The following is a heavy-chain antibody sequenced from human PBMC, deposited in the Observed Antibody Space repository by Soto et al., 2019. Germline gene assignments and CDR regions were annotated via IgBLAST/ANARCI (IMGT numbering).Heavy chain of an antibody. CDR2: IYYSGST. V-gene: IGHV4-30-4*01. CDR3: ARVSVDFWSGYTDFDY. Sequence: SETLSLTCTVSGGSISSGYYYWSWIRQPPGKGLEWIGYIYYSGSTYYNPSLKSRVTISVDTSKNQFSLKLSSVTAADTAVYYCARVSVDFWSGYTDFDYWGQGTLVTVSS. J-gene: IGHJ4*02. D-gene: IGHD3-3*01. CDR1: GGSISSGYYY.